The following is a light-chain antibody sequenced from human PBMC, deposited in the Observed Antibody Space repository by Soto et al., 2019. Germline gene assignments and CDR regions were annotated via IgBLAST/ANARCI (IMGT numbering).Light chain of an antibody. V-gene: IGKV1-39*01. CDR3: QQSYSTPRRT. J-gene: IGKJ1*01. CDR1: QSISSY. CDR2: AAS. Sequence: DIQMTQSPSSLSASVGDRVTITCRASQSISSYLTWYQQKPGKAPKLLIYAASSLQSGVPSRFSGSGSGTDFTRTISSLQPEDVATYYCQQSYSTPRRTFGQGTKVEIK.